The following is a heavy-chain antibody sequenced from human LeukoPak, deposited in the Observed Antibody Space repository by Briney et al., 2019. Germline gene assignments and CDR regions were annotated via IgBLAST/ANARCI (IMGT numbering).Heavy chain of an antibody. CDR3: AKVRIAAAGNDAFDI. V-gene: IGHV3-9*03. D-gene: IGHD6-13*01. CDR2: ISWNSGSI. CDR1: GFTFSTYS. J-gene: IGHJ3*02. Sequence: GGSLRLSCAASGFTFSTYSMNWVRQAPGKGLEWVSGISWNSGSIGYADSVKGRFTISRDNAKNSLYLQMNSLRAEDMALYYCAKVRIAAAGNDAFDIWGQGTMVTVSS.